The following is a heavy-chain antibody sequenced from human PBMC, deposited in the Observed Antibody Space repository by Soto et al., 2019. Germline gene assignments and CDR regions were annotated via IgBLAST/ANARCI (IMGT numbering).Heavy chain of an antibody. Sequence: PSETLSLTCTVSGGSVSSGYWSWIRQSPGKGLEWIAYIYYSGSTNYNPSLKRRVTILADTSKNQFSLRLSSVTAADTAVYYCAKSSWTEYFDSWGQGTLVTVSS. CDR1: GGSVSSGY. CDR2: IYYSGST. CDR3: AKSSWTEYFDS. D-gene: IGHD2-2*01. V-gene: IGHV4-59*02. J-gene: IGHJ4*02.